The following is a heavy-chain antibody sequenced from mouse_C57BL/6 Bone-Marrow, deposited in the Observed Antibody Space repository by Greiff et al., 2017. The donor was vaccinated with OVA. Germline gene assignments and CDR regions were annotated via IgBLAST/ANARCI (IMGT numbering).Heavy chain of an antibody. CDR3: TRNDVNYGGYFDV. CDR1: GFTFSDAW. Sequence: EVKLVESGGGLVQPGGSMKLSCAASGFTFSDAWMDWVRQSPEKGLEWVAEIRNKANNHATYYAESVKGRFTISRDDSKSMVYLQMNSLRAEDTGIYYCTRNDVNYGGYFDVWGTGTTVTVSS. J-gene: IGHJ1*03. CDR2: IRNKANNHAT. D-gene: IGHD2-1*01. V-gene: IGHV6-6*01.